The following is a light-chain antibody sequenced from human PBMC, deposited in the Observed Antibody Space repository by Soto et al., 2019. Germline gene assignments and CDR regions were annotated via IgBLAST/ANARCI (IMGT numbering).Light chain of an antibody. Sequence: DIQLTQSPSFLSASVGDRVTITCRASRAISTYLAWYQQEPGKAPKLVIYAASTLQSGVPPRFSGSGSGTEFTLTISSLQSEDFATYYCQHLNGYPRTCGQGTKVEIK. CDR2: AAS. J-gene: IGKJ1*01. CDR3: QHLNGYPRT. V-gene: IGKV1-9*01. CDR1: RAISTY.